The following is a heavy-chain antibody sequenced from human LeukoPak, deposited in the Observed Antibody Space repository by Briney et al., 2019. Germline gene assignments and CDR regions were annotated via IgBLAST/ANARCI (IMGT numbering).Heavy chain of an antibody. CDR2: INPNSGGT. CDR3: ARDRGWLQPRASDY. Sequence: ASVKVSCKASGYTFTGYYMHWVRQAPGQGLEWMGWINPNSGGTNYAQKLQGRVTMTTDTSTSTAYMELRSLRSDDTAVYYCARDRGWLQPRASDYWGQGTLVTVSS. V-gene: IGHV1-2*02. CDR1: GYTFTGYY. D-gene: IGHD5-24*01. J-gene: IGHJ4*02.